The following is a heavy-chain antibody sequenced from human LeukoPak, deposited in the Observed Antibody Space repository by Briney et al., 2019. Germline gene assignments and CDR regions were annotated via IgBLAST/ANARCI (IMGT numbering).Heavy chain of an antibody. V-gene: IGHV3-23*01. CDR2: INDSGGSK. D-gene: IGHD7-27*01. CDR1: GFTFTSYA. J-gene: IGHJ4*02. Sequence: GGSLRLSCAASGFTFTSYAMSWVRQAPGKGLEGVAAINDSGGSKKYADSVKGRFTISRDNSKNPLYLQMNGLKAEDTAVYYCAKDGGLTGDRFYEDYWGQGTLVTVSS. CDR3: AKDGGLTGDRFYEDY.